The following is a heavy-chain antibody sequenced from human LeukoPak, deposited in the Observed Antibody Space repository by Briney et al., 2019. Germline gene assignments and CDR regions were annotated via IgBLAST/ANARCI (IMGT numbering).Heavy chain of an antibody. V-gene: IGHV3-13*01. Sequence: GSLRLSFAASGFPYIDYDMHWVRQDIGKRLEWVSAIGIRGDIHYSGSVKGRFTISRENAESSLYLQMNSLRAEDTAVYYCARGGIQVSGIDEFDYWGQGTLVTVSS. D-gene: IGHD6-19*01. CDR1: GFPYIDYD. J-gene: IGHJ4*02. CDR3: ARGGIQVSGIDEFDY. CDR2: IGIRGDI.